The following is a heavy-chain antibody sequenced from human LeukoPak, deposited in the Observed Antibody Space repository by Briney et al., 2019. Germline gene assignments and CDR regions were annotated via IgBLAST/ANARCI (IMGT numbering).Heavy chain of an antibody. Sequence: ASVKVSCKASGYAFTGYYMHWVRQAPGQGLEWMGWINPDSGVTIYAQKFQGRVTMTRDTSISTAYMELSRLSSDDTAVYYCARVTGYMIEDYFDYWGQGTLVTVSS. D-gene: IGHD3-22*01. CDR2: INPDSGVT. CDR3: ARVTGYMIEDYFDY. J-gene: IGHJ4*02. CDR1: GYAFTGYY. V-gene: IGHV1-2*02.